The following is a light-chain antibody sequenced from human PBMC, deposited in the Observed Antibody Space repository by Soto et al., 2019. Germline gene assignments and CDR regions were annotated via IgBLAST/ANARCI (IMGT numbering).Light chain of an antibody. CDR1: QSISSS. CDR3: QQHNDWPLT. J-gene: IGKJ4*01. Sequence: EIVLIQSPFTLSLSPGERATLSCRASQSISSSLAWYQQNPGQAPRLLIFDASNRATGIPVRFSGSGSGTDFTLTISSLEPDDFTVYYCQQHNDWPLTFGGGTRVEI. V-gene: IGKV3-11*01. CDR2: DAS.